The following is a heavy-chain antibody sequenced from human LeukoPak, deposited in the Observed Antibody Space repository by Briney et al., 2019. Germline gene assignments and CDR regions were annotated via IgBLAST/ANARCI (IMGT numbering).Heavy chain of an antibody. Sequence: AGGSLRLSCAASGFSVTSNYMSWVRQAPGKGLEWVPCITSFSYRYYADSVKGRFTISRDNAKNSLYLQMNSLSTEDTAVYYCARAADYHGGFDYWGQGTLVTVSS. V-gene: IGHV3-69-1*01. J-gene: IGHJ4*02. CDR2: ITSFSYR. CDR1: GFSVTSNY. D-gene: IGHD3-16*01. CDR3: ARAADYHGGFDY.